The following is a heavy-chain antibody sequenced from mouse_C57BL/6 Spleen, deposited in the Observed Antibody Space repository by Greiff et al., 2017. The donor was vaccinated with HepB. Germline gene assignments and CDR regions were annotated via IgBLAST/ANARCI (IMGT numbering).Heavy chain of an antibody. CDR1: GYTFTSYT. Sequence: QVQLQQSGAELARPGASVKMSCKASGYTFTSYTMHWVKQRPGQGLEWIGYINPSSGYTKYNQKFKDKATLNADKSSSTAYMQLSSVTSEDSAVYYCARDSNDGFAYWGQGTLVTVSA. J-gene: IGHJ3*01. D-gene: IGHD2-12*01. CDR3: ARDSNDGFAY. CDR2: INPSSGYT. V-gene: IGHV1-4*01.